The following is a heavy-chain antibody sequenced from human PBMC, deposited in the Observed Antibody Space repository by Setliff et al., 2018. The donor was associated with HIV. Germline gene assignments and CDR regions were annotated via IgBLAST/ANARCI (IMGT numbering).Heavy chain of an antibody. D-gene: IGHD2-2*01. CDR2: MNPNSANT. CDR3: ARAGGYCGSTSYGYDRWDWYFDL. J-gene: IGHJ2*01. Sequence: ASVKVSCKASGYTFTSHDINWVRQATGQGLEWMGWMNPNSANTGYAQKFQGRVTMTRNTSISTAYMELSSLRSEDTAGYYCARAGGYCGSTSYGYDRWDWYFDLWGRGTLVTVSS. V-gene: IGHV1-8*02. CDR1: GYTFTSHD.